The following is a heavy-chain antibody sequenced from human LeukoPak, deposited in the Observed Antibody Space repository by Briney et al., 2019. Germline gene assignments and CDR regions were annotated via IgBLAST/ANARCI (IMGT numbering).Heavy chain of an antibody. CDR3: ASGKAAAGSGPIAKNWFHP. Sequence: PSETLSLTCAVYGGSFSGYYWSWLRQPPGKGLEWIGEINHSGSNNYNPYIKGRVTISVDTSKNQLSLKLSSMTAANTAVYYCASGKAAAGSGPIAKNWFHPWGQGTLVTVSS. CDR1: GGSFSGYY. V-gene: IGHV4-34*01. CDR2: INHSGSN. D-gene: IGHD6-13*01. J-gene: IGHJ5*02.